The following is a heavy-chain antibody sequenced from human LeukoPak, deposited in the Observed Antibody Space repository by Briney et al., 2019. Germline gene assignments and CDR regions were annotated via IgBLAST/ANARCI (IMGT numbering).Heavy chain of an antibody. D-gene: IGHD5-24*01. CDR1: GFSFSSYA. CDR2: ISSNGGST. Sequence: GGSLRLSCAASGFSFSSYAMHWVRQAPGKGLEYVSAISSNGGSTYYANSVKGRFTISRDNSKNTLYLQMGSLRAEDMAVYYCARARDGYNYFWFDPWGQGTLVTVPS. CDR3: ARARDGYNYFWFDP. J-gene: IGHJ5*02. V-gene: IGHV3-64*01.